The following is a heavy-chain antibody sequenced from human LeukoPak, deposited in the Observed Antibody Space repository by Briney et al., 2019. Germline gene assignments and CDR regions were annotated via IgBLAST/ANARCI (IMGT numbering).Heavy chain of an antibody. CDR1: GFTFSSYS. V-gene: IGHV3-21*01. D-gene: IGHD2-15*01. J-gene: IGHJ6*03. CDR2: ISSSSSYI. CDR3: AKAGYCSGGSCRFYYMDV. Sequence: PGGSLRLSCAASGFTFSSYSMNWVRQAPGKGLEWVSSISSSSSYIYYADSVKGRFTISRDNAKNSLYLQMNSLRAEDTAVYYCAKAGYCSGGSCRFYYMDVWGKGTTVTVSS.